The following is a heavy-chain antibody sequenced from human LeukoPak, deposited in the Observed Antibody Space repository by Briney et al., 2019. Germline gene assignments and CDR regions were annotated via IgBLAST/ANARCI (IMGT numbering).Heavy chain of an antibody. V-gene: IGHV3-7*01. Sequence: GGSLRLSCAASGFTFSSYWMSWVRQAPGKGLEWVANIKQGGSEKYYVDSVKGRFAISRDNAKNSLYLQMNSLRAEDTAVYYCAKATMVRGVTTYYYYMDVWGKGTTVTISS. CDR1: GFTFSSYW. CDR3: AKATMVRGVTTYYYYMDV. J-gene: IGHJ6*03. CDR2: IKQGGSEK. D-gene: IGHD3-10*01.